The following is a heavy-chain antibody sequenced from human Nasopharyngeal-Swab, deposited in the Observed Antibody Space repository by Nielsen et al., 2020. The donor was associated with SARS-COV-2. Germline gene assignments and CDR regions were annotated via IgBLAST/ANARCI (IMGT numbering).Heavy chain of an antibody. CDR2: IKSKTDGGTT. Sequence: WIRQPPGKGLEWVGRIKSKTDGGTTDYAAPVKGRFTISRDDSKNTLHLQMNSLKTEDTAVYYCTTELYYYGSGSYYKGFADWGQGTLVTVSS. D-gene: IGHD3-10*01. V-gene: IGHV3-15*01. J-gene: IGHJ4*02. CDR3: TTELYYYGSGSYYKGFAD.